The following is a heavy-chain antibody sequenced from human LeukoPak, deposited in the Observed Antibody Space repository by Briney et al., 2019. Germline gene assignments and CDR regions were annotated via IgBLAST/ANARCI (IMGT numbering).Heavy chain of an antibody. CDR2: INHSGST. CDR1: GGSISSSSYY. CDR3: ARQFYTAIVLFWFDP. D-gene: IGHD5-18*01. J-gene: IGHJ5*02. Sequence: PSETLSLTCTVSGGSISSSSYYWGWIRQPPGKGLEWIGEINHSGSTNYNPSLKSRVTISVDTSKNQFSLKLSSVTAADTAVYYCARQFYTAIVLFWFDPWGLGTLVTVSS. V-gene: IGHV4-39*07.